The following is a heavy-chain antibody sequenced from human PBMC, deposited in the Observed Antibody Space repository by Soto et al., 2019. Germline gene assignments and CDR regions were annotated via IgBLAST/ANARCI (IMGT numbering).Heavy chain of an antibody. D-gene: IGHD3-3*01. CDR2: IYWDDDK. J-gene: IGHJ4*02. CDR3: AHRVLRTVFGLVTTTAIYFDF. CDR1: GFSLTTSGVG. Sequence: QITLNESGPTVVRPTETLTLTCRFSGFSLTTSGVGVGWIRQSPGNAPEWLALIYWDDDKRYSASLKSRLTITKDTSKNQVVLTVSYLDPTDTATYYCAHRVLRTVFGLVTTTAIYFDFWGQGTPVAVSS. V-gene: IGHV2-5*02.